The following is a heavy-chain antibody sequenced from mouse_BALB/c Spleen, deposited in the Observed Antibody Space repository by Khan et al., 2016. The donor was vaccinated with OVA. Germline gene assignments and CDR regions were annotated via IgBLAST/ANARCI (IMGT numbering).Heavy chain of an antibody. CDR2: IWAGGST. J-gene: IGHJ3*01. CDR1: GFSLSNYG. CDR3: ARAFYNGAWFAY. D-gene: IGHD1-3*01. Sequence: QVQLKESGPGLVAPSQTLSITCTVSGFSLSNYGVHWVRQPPGKGLEWLGVIWAGGSTNHNSALMSRLSISKDDSKSQVFLKMNSLQTDATAMYYCARAFYNGAWFAYWGQGTRVTVSA. V-gene: IGHV2-9*02.